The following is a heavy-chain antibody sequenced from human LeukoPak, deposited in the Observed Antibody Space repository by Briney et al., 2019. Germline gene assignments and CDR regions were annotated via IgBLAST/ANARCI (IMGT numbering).Heavy chain of an antibody. J-gene: IGHJ4*02. D-gene: IGHD6-19*01. CDR2: TSSSGSTI. V-gene: IGHV3-48*03. CDR3: ARYGAVAGGVY. CDR1: GFTFSSYE. Sequence: GGSLRLSCAASGFTFSSYEMNWVRQAPGKGLEGVSYTSSSGSTIYYADSVKGRFTISRDNAKNSLYLQMNSLRAEDTAVYYCARYGAVAGGVYWGQGTLVTVSS.